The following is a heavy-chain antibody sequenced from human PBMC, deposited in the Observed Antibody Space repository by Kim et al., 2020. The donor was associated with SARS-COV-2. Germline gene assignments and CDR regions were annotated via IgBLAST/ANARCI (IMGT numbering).Heavy chain of an antibody. CDR3: AIVGDYDFWSGYDAFDI. J-gene: IGHJ3*02. V-gene: IGHV3-23*01. CDR1: GFTFSSYA. CDR2: ISGSGGST. Sequence: GGSLRLSCAASGFTFSSYAMSWVRRAPGKGLEWVSAISGSGGSTYYADSVKGRFTISRDNSKNTLYLQMNSLRAEDTAVYYCAIVGDYDFWSGYDAFDIWGQGTMVTVSS. D-gene: IGHD3-3*01.